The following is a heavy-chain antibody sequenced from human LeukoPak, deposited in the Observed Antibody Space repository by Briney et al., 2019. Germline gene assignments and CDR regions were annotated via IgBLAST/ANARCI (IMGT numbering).Heavy chain of an antibody. CDR3: AKDRLQAIWRFDY. J-gene: IGHJ4*02. CDR2: IRYDGSNK. D-gene: IGHD3-16*01. CDR1: GFTFSSYG. V-gene: IGHV3-30*02. Sequence: GGSLRLSCAASGFTFSSYGMHWVRQAPGKGLEWVAFIRYDGSNKYYADSVKGRFTISRDNSKNTLYLQMNSLRAEDTAVYYCAKDRLQAIWRFDYWGQGTLVTVSS.